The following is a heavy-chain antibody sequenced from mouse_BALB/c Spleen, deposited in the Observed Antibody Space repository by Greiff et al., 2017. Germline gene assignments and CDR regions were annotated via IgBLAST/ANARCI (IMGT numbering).Heavy chain of an antibody. V-gene: IGHV5-4*02. CDR2: ISDGGSYT. CDR3: AREGGLYAMDY. Sequence: EVQLQQSGGGLVKPGGSLKLSCAASGFTFSDYYMYWVRQTPEKRLEWVATISDGGSYTYYPDSVKGRFTISRDNAKNNLYLQMSSLKSEDTAMYYCAREGGLYAMDYWGQGTSVTVSS. J-gene: IGHJ4*01. CDR1: GFTFSDYY. D-gene: IGHD3-1*01.